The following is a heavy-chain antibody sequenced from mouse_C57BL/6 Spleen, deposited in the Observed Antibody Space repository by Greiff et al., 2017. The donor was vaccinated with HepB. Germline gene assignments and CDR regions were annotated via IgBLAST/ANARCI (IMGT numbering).Heavy chain of an antibody. CDR3: ARLSYYGSSYGYFDV. CDR2: IDPSDSYT. J-gene: IGHJ1*03. V-gene: IGHV1-50*01. Sequence: VQLQQSGAELVKPGASVKLSCKASGYTFTSYWMQWVKQRPGQGLEWIGEIDPSDSYTNYNQKFKGKATLTVDTSSSTAYMQLSSLTSEDSAVYYGARLSYYGSSYGYFDVWGTGTTVTVSS. CDR1: GYTFTSYW. D-gene: IGHD1-1*01.